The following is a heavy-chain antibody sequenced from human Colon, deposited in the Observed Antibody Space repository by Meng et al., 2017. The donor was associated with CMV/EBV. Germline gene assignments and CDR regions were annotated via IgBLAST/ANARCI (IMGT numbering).Heavy chain of an antibody. CDR2: VNPKNGGI. V-gene: IGHV1-2*02. D-gene: IGHD3/OR15-3a*01. Sequence: ASVKVSCKASGYTFSDYHMHWVRRAPGQGLEWMGWVNPKNGGIQYAQRFRGRVTMTRDTSTSTAFMELSSLRSDDTAVYYCARAHNDYWTGYLDGFDIWGQGTRVTVSS. J-gene: IGHJ3*02. CDR3: ARAHNDYWTGYLDGFDI. CDR1: GYTFSDYH.